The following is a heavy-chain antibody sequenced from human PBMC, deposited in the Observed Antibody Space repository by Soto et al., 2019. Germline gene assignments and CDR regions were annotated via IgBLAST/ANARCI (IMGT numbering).Heavy chain of an antibody. CDR3: ARGPLTIFGVVNWFDP. Sequence: ASVKVSCKASGYTFTSYGISWVRQAPGQGLEWMGWISAYSGNTNYAQKLQGRVTMTTDTSTSTAYMELRSLRSDDTAVYYCARGPLTIFGVVNWFDPWGQGTLVTVSS. CDR2: ISAYSGNT. D-gene: IGHD3-3*01. J-gene: IGHJ5*02. V-gene: IGHV1-18*01. CDR1: GYTFTSYG.